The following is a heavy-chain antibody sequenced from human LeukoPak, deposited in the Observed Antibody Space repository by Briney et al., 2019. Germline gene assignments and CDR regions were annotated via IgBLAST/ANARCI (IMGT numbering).Heavy chain of an antibody. V-gene: IGHV1-2*04. Sequence: ASVKVSCKASGYTFTGYYMHWVRQAPGQGLEWMGWINPNSGGTNYAQKFQGWVTMTRDTSISTAYMELSRLRSDDTAVYYCARGYCSSTGCYGYGMDVWGQGTTVTVSS. J-gene: IGHJ6*02. D-gene: IGHD2-2*01. CDR3: ARGYCSSTGCYGYGMDV. CDR1: GYTFTGYY. CDR2: INPNSGGT.